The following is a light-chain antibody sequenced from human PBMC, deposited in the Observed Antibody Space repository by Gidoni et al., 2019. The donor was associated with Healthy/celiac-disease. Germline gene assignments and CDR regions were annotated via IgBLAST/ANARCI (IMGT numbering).Light chain of an antibody. V-gene: IGKV3-11*01. CDR1: QSVSSY. CDR3: QQRSNWPLT. J-gene: IGKJ3*01. Sequence: EIVLTQSPATLYLSPGERATLSCRASQSVSSYLGWYQQKPGQAPRLLIYDASNRATGIPARFSGSGSGTDFTLTISSLEPEDFAVYYCQQRSNWPLTFGPGTKVDIK. CDR2: DAS.